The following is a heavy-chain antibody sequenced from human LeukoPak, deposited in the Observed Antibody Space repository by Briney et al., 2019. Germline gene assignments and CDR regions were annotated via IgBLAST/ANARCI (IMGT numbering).Heavy chain of an antibody. V-gene: IGHV1-69*05. CDR2: IIPIFGTA. CDR3: ARVPEYSSSEVGYFDY. Sequence: SVKVSCKASGGTFSSYAISWVRQAPGQGLEWMGGIIPIFGTASYAQKFQGRVTITTDESTSTAYMELSSLRSEDTAVYYCARVPEYSSSEVGYFDYWGQGTLVTVSS. CDR1: GGTFSSYA. D-gene: IGHD6-6*01. J-gene: IGHJ4*02.